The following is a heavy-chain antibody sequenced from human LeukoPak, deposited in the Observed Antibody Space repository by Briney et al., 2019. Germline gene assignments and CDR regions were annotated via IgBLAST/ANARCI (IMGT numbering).Heavy chain of an antibody. V-gene: IGHV4-34*01. CDR3: ARGLIVLMVYAIRNTGWFDP. D-gene: IGHD2-8*01. CDR1: GGSFSGYY. Sequence: SETLSLTCVVYGGSFSGYYWSWIRQPPGKGLEWIGEINHSGSTNYNPSLKSRVTISVDTSKNQFSLKLSSVTAADTAVYYCARGLIVLMVYAIRNTGWFDPWGQGTLVTVSS. J-gene: IGHJ5*02. CDR2: INHSGST.